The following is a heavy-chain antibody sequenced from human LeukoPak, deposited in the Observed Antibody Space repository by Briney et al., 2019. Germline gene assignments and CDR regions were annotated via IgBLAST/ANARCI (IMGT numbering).Heavy chain of an antibody. V-gene: IGHV1-18*01. CDR3: ARFTDFWSGPPYYMDD. CDR2: ISAYNGNT. CDR1: GYTFTSYG. D-gene: IGHD3-3*01. Sequence: GTSVKVSCKASGYTFTSYGISWVRQAPGQGLEWMGWISAYNGNTNYAQKLQGRVTMTTDTSTSTAYMELRSLRSDDTAVYYCARFTDFWSGPPYYMDDWGKGTTVTVSS. J-gene: IGHJ6*03.